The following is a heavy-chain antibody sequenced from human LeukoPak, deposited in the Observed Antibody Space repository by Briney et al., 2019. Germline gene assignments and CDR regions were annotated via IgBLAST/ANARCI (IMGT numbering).Heavy chain of an antibody. CDR2: IIPILGIA. Sequence: SVKVSCKASGGTFSSYAISWVRQAPGQGLEWMGRIIPILGIANYAQKFQGRVTITAGKSTSTAYMELSSLRSEDTAMYYCARGDDYGGNPDYWGQGTLVTVSS. V-gene: IGHV1-69*04. CDR1: GGTFSSYA. D-gene: IGHD4-17*01. J-gene: IGHJ4*02. CDR3: ARGDDYGGNPDY.